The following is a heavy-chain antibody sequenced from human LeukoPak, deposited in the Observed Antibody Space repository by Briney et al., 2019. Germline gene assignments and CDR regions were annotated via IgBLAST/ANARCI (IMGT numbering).Heavy chain of an antibody. CDR2: ISAYNGNT. CDR1: GYTFTSYG. CDR3: AREEGIVVVPAARPDY. V-gene: IGHV1-18*01. J-gene: IGHJ4*02. D-gene: IGHD2-2*02. Sequence: ASVKVSCKASGYTFTSYGISWVRQAPGQELEWMGWISAYNGNTNYAQKLQGRVTMTTDTSTSTAYMELRSLRSDDTAVYYCAREEGIVVVPAARPDYWGQGTLVTVSS.